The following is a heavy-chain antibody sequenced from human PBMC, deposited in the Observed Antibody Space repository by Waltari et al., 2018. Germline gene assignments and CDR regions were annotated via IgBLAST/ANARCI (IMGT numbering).Heavy chain of an antibody. Sequence: QVQLVQSGAEVKKPGASVKVSCKASGYTLTSSDINWVRQAPGQGLEWMGWKNPNDGNTGYEQMFQGRVTMTRNTAINTAYMELSGLRSEDTAVYYCARDYDGNSGWFDPWGQGTLVTVSS. CDR2: KNPNDGNT. D-gene: IGHD5-12*01. CDR1: GYTLTSSD. V-gene: IGHV1-8*01. CDR3: ARDYDGNSGWFDP. J-gene: IGHJ5*02.